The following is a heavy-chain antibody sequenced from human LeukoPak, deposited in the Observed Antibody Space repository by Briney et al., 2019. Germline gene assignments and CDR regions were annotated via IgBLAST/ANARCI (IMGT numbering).Heavy chain of an antibody. Sequence: PPQSMTLSCAASGFTLSSYAMSWVRQPPGKGLEWDSGISGSGDRTYYGDSEKGRFIISRDNSKNTVHLQMNSLRAEDTAVYYCAKDVRGVIMSGGYYFDYWGQGTLVTVSS. J-gene: IGHJ4*02. CDR2: ISGSGDRT. CDR1: GFTLSSYA. CDR3: AKDVRGVIMSGGYYFDY. V-gene: IGHV3-23*01. D-gene: IGHD3-10*01.